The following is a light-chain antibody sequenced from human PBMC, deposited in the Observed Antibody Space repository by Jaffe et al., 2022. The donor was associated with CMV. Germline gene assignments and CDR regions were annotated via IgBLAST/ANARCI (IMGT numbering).Light chain of an antibody. CDR1: QSLLHSNGYNY. CDR3: MQAGGYT. CDR2: LGS. J-gene: IGKJ2*01. V-gene: IGKV2-28*01. Sequence: DIVMTQSPLSLPVTPGEPASISCRSSQSLLHSNGYNYLDWYLQKPGQSPQLLIYLGSNRASGVPDRFSGSGSGTDFTLKISRVEAEDVGVYYCMQAGGYTFGQGTKLEIK.